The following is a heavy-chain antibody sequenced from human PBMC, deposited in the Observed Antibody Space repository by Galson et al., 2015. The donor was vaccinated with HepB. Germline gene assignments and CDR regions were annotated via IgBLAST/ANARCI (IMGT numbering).Heavy chain of an antibody. CDR2: INPNSGGT. J-gene: IGHJ4*02. Sequence: SVKVSCKASGYTFTGYYINWVRHDPGQGLEWMGRINPNSGGTEYAQKFQGRVTMTRDTSISTTYMELSRLRSDDTAVYYCAREGIYFDYWGQGTLATVSS. CDR1: GYTFTGYY. V-gene: IGHV1-2*06. CDR3: AREGIYFDY.